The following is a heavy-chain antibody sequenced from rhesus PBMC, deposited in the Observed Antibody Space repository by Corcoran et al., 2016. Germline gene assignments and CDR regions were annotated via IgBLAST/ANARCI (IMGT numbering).Heavy chain of an antibody. V-gene: IGHV4S7*01. Sequence: QVQLKESGPGLVKPSETLSLTCAVSGDSISSGYGWGWIRQPPGKGLEWIVTIYSSTGNTYYDPSLKSRVTISKDTSKNQFSLKLGSVTAADTAVYYCARVDGSRYFDYWGQGVLVTVSS. CDR3: ARVDGSRYFDY. CDR2: IYSSTGNT. D-gene: IGHD4-29*01. CDR1: GDSISSGYG. J-gene: IGHJ4*01.